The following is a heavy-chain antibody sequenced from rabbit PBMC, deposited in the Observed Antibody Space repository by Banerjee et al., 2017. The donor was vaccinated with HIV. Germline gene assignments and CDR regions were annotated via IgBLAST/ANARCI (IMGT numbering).Heavy chain of an antibody. Sequence: QEQLVESGGGLVQPGGSLKLSCKGSGFDFSGYGVSWVRQAPGKGLEWIGYIDPIFTTTHYASWVNGRFTISRDIDQNTLYLQLNSLTAADTATYFCVRDQARMLDLWGPGTLVTVS. V-gene: IGHV1S47*01. CDR1: GFDFSGYG. D-gene: IGHD6-1*01. CDR2: IDPIFTTT. J-gene: IGHJ4*01. CDR3: VRDQARMLDL.